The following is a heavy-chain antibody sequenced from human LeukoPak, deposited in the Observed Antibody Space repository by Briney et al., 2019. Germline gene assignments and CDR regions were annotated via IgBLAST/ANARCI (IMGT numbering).Heavy chain of an antibody. D-gene: IGHD2/OR15-2a*01. CDR2: IYTSGST. V-gene: IGHV4-61*02. CDR3: AREDFALDY. Sequence: SETLSLTCTVSGGSISSGSYYWSWIRQPAGKGLEWIGRIYTSGSTNYNPSLKSRVTISVDTSKNQSSLKLSSVTAADTAVYYCAREDFALDYWGQGTLVTVSS. J-gene: IGHJ4*02. CDR1: GGSISSGSYY.